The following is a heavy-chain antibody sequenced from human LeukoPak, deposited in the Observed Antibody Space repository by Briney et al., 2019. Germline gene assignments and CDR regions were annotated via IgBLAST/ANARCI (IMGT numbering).Heavy chain of an antibody. Sequence: PGGSVRLSCAASGFTFSRYWMHWVRQAPGKGLVWVSRSNSDASSTSYADSVKGRFTISRDNAKNTLYLQMNSLRAEDTAVYYCAKSGYARGEYFDYLGQGTLVTVSS. V-gene: IGHV3-74*01. CDR1: GFTFSRYW. CDR2: SNSDASST. D-gene: IGHD3-22*01. CDR3: AKSGYARGEYFDY. J-gene: IGHJ4*02.